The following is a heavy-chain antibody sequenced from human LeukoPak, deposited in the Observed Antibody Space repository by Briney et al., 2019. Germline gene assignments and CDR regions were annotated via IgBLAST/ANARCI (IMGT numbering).Heavy chain of an antibody. D-gene: IGHD3-10*01. CDR2: ISYGGSNK. Sequence: GGSLRLSCAASGFTFSSYGMQGVRQAPGKGLEGVAVISYGGSNKYYADSVKGRFTISRDNSTTTLYLQMHSLRAEDTAPYYCAKTLPRTMVRGESSYYYYSGMDVSGQGTTVTASS. J-gene: IGHJ6*02. V-gene: IGHV3-30*18. CDR3: AKTLPRTMVRGESSYYYYSGMDV. CDR1: GFTFSSYG.